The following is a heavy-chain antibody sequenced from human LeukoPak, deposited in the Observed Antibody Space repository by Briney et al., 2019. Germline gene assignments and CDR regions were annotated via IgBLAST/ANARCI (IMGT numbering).Heavy chain of an antibody. Sequence: PGGSLRLSCAASGFTFSSYSMNWVRQAPGKGLEWVSSISSSSSYIYYADSVKGRFTISRDNAKNSLYLQMNSLRAEDTAVYYCARVKEVATIFYGMDVWGQGTTVTVSS. CDR3: ARVKEVATIFYGMDV. J-gene: IGHJ6*02. D-gene: IGHD5-12*01. CDR1: GFTFSSYS. CDR2: ISSSSSYI. V-gene: IGHV3-21*01.